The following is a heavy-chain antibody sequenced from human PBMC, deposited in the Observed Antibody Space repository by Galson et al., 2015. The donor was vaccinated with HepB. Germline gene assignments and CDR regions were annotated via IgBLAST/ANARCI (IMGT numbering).Heavy chain of an antibody. D-gene: IGHD3-10*01. Sequence: SLRLSCAASGFTFSSYGMHWVRQAPGKGLEWVAVIWYDGSNKYYADSVKGRLTISRDNSKNTLYLQMNSLRAEDTAVYYCARDDAGLGVPNYWGQGTLVTVSS. V-gene: IGHV3-33*01. J-gene: IGHJ4*02. CDR3: ARDDAGLGVPNY. CDR1: GFTFSSYG. CDR2: IWYDGSNK.